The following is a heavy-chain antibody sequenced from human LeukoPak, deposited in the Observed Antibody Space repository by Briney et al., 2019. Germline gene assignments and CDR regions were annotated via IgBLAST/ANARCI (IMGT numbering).Heavy chain of an antibody. CDR2: ISAYNGNT. V-gene: IGHV1-18*01. CDR1: GYTFTSYG. D-gene: IGHD1-7*01. CDR3: ARDTYNWNYGNYFDY. Sequence: ASVKVSCKASGYTFTSYGISWVRQAPGRGLEWMGWISAYNGNTNYAQKLQGRVTMTTDTSTSTAYMELRSLRSDDTAVYYCARDTYNWNYGNYFDYWGQGTLVTVSS. J-gene: IGHJ4*02.